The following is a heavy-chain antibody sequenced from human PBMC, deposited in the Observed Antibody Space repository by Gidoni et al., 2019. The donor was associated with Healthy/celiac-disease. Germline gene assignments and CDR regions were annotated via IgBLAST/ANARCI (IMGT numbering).Heavy chain of an antibody. CDR1: GFTFSSYG. J-gene: IGHJ4*02. CDR3: AKLEDGYYYDSSGYTVDY. Sequence: QVQLVESGGGVVQPGRSLRLSCAASGFTFSSYGMHWVRQAPGKGLEWVAVISYDGSNKYYADSVKGRFTISRDNSKNTLYLQMNSLRAEDTAVYYCAKLEDGYYYDSSGYTVDYWGQGTLVTVSS. D-gene: IGHD3-22*01. CDR2: ISYDGSNK. V-gene: IGHV3-30*18.